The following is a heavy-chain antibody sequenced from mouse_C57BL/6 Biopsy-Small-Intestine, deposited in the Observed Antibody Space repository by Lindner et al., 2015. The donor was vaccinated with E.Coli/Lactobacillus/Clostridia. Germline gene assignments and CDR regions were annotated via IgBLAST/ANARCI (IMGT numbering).Heavy chain of an antibody. V-gene: IGHV1-14*01. CDR1: GYTFTSYV. CDR3: ARLSYYVFAY. CDR2: INPYNDGT. J-gene: IGHJ3*01. D-gene: IGHD1-1*01. Sequence: VQLQESGPELVXPGASVKMSCKASGYTFTSYVVHWVKQKPGQGLEWIGYINPYNDGTKYSAKFKGKATLTSDRSSSTAYMELSSLTSEDSAVYYCARLSYYVFAYWGQGTLVTVSA.